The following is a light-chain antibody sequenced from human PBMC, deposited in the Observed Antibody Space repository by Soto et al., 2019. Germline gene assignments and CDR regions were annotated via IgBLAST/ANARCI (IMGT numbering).Light chain of an antibody. Sequence: EIVLTQSPATLSLSPGERATLSCRASQSVSSYLAWYQQKPGQAPRLLIYDASNRAACIPARFSGSGSGTAFTLTISSLEPEDFAVYYCQQRYNWPRGMYTFCQGTKLEI. V-gene: IGKV3-11*01. J-gene: IGKJ2*01. CDR1: QSVSSY. CDR2: DAS. CDR3: QQRYNWPRGMYT.